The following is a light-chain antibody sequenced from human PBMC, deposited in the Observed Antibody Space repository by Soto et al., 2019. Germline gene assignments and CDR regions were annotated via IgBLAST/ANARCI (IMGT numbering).Light chain of an antibody. Sequence: EIVLTQSPGTLSLSPGERATLSCRASQSVSSSYLAWYQQKPGQAPRLLIYGASSRATGIPDRFSGSGSATEFTLTISSLQSEDFAVYYCQQYSQWPLTFGGGTKVDI. V-gene: IGKV3-20*01. CDR2: GAS. J-gene: IGKJ4*01. CDR3: QQYSQWPLT. CDR1: QSVSSSY.